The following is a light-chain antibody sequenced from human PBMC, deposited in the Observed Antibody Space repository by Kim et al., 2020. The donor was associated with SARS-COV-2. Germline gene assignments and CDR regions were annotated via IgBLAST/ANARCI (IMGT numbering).Light chain of an antibody. CDR2: DSD. CDR1: RSNIGNNY. J-gene: IGLJ1*01. CDR3: GTWDDSLSAGV. Sequence: QSVLTQPPSVSAAPGQKVTISCSGSRSNIGNNYVSWYQQLPGTAPKLLIYDSDKRPSGIPDRFSGSESGTSATLAITGLQTGDEADYYCGTWDDSLSAGVFGAGTKVTVL. V-gene: IGLV1-51*01.